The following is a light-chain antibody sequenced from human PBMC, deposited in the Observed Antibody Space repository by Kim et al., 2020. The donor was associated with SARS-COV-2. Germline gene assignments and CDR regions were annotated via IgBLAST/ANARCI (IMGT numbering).Light chain of an antibody. CDR3: QQYGTSPLT. V-gene: IGKV3-20*01. Sequence: TPGERATVSCRASQIVSSNYLAWYQQKPGQAPRLLIYGASSRATGIPDRFSGSGSETDFTLTISRLDPEDFAVYYCQQYGTSPLTFGGGTKVDIK. J-gene: IGKJ4*01. CDR1: QIVSSNY. CDR2: GAS.